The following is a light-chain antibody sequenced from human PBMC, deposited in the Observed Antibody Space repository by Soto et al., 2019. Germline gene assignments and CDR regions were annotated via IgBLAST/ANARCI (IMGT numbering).Light chain of an antibody. CDR3: SSYTSSSTHIYV. J-gene: IGLJ1*01. Sequence: QSVLTQPPSASGTPGQRVTISCSGSSSNIGSNTVNWYQQLPGTAPKLLIYSNNQRPSGVPDRFSGSKSGTSASLAITGLQAEDEADYYCSSYTSSSTHIYVFGTVTKVTVL. CDR1: SSNIGSNT. CDR2: SNN. V-gene: IGLV1-44*01.